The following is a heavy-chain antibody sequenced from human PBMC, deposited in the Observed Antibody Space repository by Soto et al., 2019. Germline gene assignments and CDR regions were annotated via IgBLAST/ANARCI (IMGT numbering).Heavy chain of an antibody. V-gene: IGHV1-69*02. CDR2: IIPILGIA. D-gene: IGHD2-2*01. J-gene: IGHJ6*04. CDR3: ARGLVPAAQMVV. CDR1: GGTFSSYT. Sequence: ASVKVSCKASGGTFSSYTISWVRQAPGQGLEWMGRIIPILGIANYAQKFQGRVTITADKSTSTAYMELSSLRSEDTAVYYCARGLVPAAQMVVWGKGTTVTRLL.